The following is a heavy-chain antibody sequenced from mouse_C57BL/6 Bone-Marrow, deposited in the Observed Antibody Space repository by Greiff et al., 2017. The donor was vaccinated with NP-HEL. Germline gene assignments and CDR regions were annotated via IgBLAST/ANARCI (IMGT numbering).Heavy chain of an antibody. D-gene: IGHD1-1*01. CDR1: GFNIKDDY. CDR3: TTNYGSLHFDY. Sequence: EVQLQQSGAELVRPGASVKLSCTASGFNIKDDYMHWVKQRPEQGLEWIGWIDPENGDTEYASKFKGKATITADTSSNTAYLQLSSSTSEDTADYYCTTNYGSLHFDYWGQGTTLTVSS. V-gene: IGHV14-4*01. CDR2: IDPENGDT. J-gene: IGHJ2*01.